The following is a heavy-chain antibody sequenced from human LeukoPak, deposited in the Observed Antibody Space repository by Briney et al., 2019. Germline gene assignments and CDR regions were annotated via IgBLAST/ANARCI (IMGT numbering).Heavy chain of an antibody. CDR3: AKDNSGYGDYDNYLDY. V-gene: IGHV3-43D*03. CDR1: GFTFDDYA. J-gene: IGHJ4*02. D-gene: IGHD4-17*01. CDR2: ISWDGGST. Sequence: GSLRLSCAASGFTFDDYAMHWVRQAPGKGLEWVSLISWDGGSTYYADSVKGRFTISRDNSKNSLYLQMNSLRAEDTALYYCAKDNSGYGDYDNYLDYWGQGTLVTVSS.